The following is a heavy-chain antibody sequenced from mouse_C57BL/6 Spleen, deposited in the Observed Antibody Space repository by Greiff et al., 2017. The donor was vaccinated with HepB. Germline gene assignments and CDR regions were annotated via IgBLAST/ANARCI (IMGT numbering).Heavy chain of an antibody. CDR2: IYPGDGDT. V-gene: IGHV1-80*01. CDR3: ARGDYYGSSYRYYFDY. D-gene: IGHD1-1*01. CDR1: GYAFSSYW. J-gene: IGHJ2*01. Sequence: VKLQESGAELVKPGASVKISCKASGYAFSSYWMNWVKQRPGKGLEWIGQIYPGDGDTNYNGKFKGKATLTADKSSSTAYMQLSSLTSEDSAVYFCARGDYYGSSYRYYFDYWGQGTTLTVSS.